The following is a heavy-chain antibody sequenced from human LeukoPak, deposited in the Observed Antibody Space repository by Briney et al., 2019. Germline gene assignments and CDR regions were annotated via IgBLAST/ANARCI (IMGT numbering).Heavy chain of an antibody. V-gene: IGHV3-30*18. CDR2: ISYDGSKK. Sequence: GGSLRLSCAASGFTFSSYGVHWVRQAPGKGLEWVAVISYDGSKKYYADSMKGRFTISRDNSKNTLYLQMNSLRAEDTAVYYCAKVGCSGGSCYSYFDLWGRGTLVTVSS. CDR1: GFTFSSYG. CDR3: AKVGCSGGSCYSYFDL. D-gene: IGHD2-15*01. J-gene: IGHJ2*01.